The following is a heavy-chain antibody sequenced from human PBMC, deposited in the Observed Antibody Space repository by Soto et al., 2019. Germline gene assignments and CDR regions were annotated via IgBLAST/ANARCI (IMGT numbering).Heavy chain of an antibody. CDR2: IYYSGST. Sequence: SETLSLTSTVSGGNIISGGYYWSWIRQHPGKGLEWIGYIYYSGSTYYNPSLKSRVTISVDTSKNQFSLKLSSVTAADTAVYYCARRRLGYSSGWSDYWGQGTLVTVSS. J-gene: IGHJ4*02. V-gene: IGHV4-31*03. D-gene: IGHD6-19*01. CDR1: GGNIISGGYY. CDR3: ARRRLGYSSGWSDY.